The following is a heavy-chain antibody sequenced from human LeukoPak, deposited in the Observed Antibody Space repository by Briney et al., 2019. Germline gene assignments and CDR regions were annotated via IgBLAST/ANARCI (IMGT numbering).Heavy chain of an antibody. CDR3: ARDLGYSYGSTTFDY. J-gene: IGHJ4*02. Sequence: PGRSLRLSCAASGFTFSSCGMHWVRQAPGKGLEWVAVIWYDGSNKYYADSVKGRFTISRDNSKNTLYLQMNSLRAEDTAVYYCARDLGYSYGSTTFDYWGQGTLVTVSS. CDR1: GFTFSSCG. D-gene: IGHD5-18*01. V-gene: IGHV3-33*01. CDR2: IWYDGSNK.